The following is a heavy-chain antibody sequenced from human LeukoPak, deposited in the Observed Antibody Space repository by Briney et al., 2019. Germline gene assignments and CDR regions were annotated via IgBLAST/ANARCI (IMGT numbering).Heavy chain of an antibody. J-gene: IGHJ5*02. CDR1: GGSISSSSYY. V-gene: IGHV4-39*01. CDR2: IYYSGST. CDR3: ARACYDYVWGSYSSVYWFDP. Sequence: PSETLSLTCIVSGGSISSSSYYWGWIRQPPGKGLEWIGSIYYSGSTYYNPSLKSRVTISVDTSKNQFSLKLSSVTAADTAVYYCARACYDYVWGSYSSVYWFDPWGQGTLVTVSS. D-gene: IGHD3-16*01.